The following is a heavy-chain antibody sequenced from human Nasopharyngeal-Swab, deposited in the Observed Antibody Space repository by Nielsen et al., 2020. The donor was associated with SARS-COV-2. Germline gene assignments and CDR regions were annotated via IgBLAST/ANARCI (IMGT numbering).Heavy chain of an antibody. D-gene: IGHD2-15*01. V-gene: IGHV5-51*01. J-gene: IGHJ5*01. CDR1: GYSFSNYW. Sequence: GESLKISCQGSGYSFSNYWIGWVRQLPGKGLEWMGVIYPVDSDARYSPSFQGQVTISEDKSINTAYLQWSSLKASDTAMYYCARADCSGGNCYSLSWFDSWGQGTLVTVSS. CDR2: IYPVDSDA. CDR3: ARADCSGGNCYSLSWFDS.